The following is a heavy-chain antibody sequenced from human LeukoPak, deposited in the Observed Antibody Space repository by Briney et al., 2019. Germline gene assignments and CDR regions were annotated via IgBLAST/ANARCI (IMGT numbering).Heavy chain of an antibody. Sequence: SETLSLTCTVSGGSVSSGSYYWSWIRQHPGKGLECIGYIYYSGSTYYNPSLKSRVTISVDTSKNQFSLNLRSVTAADTAVYYCARDSSTWWFDYWGQGTLVTVSS. V-gene: IGHV4-31*03. CDR2: IYYSGST. J-gene: IGHJ4*02. D-gene: IGHD6-13*01. CDR3: ARDSSTWWFDY. CDR1: GGSVSSGSYY.